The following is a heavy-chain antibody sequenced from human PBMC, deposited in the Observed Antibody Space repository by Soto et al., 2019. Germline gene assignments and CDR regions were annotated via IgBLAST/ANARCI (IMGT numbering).Heavy chain of an antibody. CDR3: STGLSYDILTGYPPVGY. D-gene: IGHD3-9*01. CDR1: GFTFSSYA. Sequence: EVQLLESGGGLVQPGGSLRLSCAASGFTFSSYAMSWVRQAPGKGLEWVSDISGSGGSTYYADSVKGRFTISRDNSKNTLYLQMNSLRAEDTAVYYCSTGLSYDILTGYPPVGYWGQGTLVTVSS. V-gene: IGHV3-23*01. J-gene: IGHJ4*02. CDR2: ISGSGGST.